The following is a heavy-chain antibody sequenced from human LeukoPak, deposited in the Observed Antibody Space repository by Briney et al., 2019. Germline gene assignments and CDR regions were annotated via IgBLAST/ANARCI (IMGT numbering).Heavy chain of an antibody. CDR1: GYTFTSYD. J-gene: IGHJ4*02. Sequence: ASVKVSCKASGYTFTSYDTNWVRQVPGQGLEWMGWMNPNTANTGYAQKFQGRVTITRNTSISTSYMELNSLRSEDTAVYYCARGEYSGSYYYFAYWGQGTLVTVFS. CDR3: ARGEYSGSYYYFAY. V-gene: IGHV1-8*01. D-gene: IGHD1-26*01. CDR2: MNPNTANT.